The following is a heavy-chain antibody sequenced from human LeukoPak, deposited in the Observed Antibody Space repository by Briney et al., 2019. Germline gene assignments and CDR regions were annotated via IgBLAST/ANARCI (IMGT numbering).Heavy chain of an antibody. Sequence: SETLSLTCTVSGGSISSYYWSWIRQPAGKGLEWIGRIYTSGSTNYNPSLKSRVTISVDTSKNQFSLKLSSVTAADTAVYYCARAGNDFWSGYYLSYWGQGTLVTVSS. J-gene: IGHJ4*02. V-gene: IGHV4-4*07. CDR2: IYTSGST. CDR3: ARAGNDFWSGYYLSY. CDR1: GGSISSYY. D-gene: IGHD3-3*01.